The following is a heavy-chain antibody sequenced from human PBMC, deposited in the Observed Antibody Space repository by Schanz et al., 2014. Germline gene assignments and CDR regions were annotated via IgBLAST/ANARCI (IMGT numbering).Heavy chain of an antibody. V-gene: IGHV3-23*01. CDR2: VSASGGGP. CDR1: GFTFSSYA. D-gene: IGHD2-21*01. J-gene: IGHJ4*02. CDR3: AREDCSATSCYFRY. Sequence: EVQLLESGGGLVQPGGSLRLSCAASGFTFSSYAMSWVRQAPGKGLEWVSLVSASGGGPFYADSVKGRFTISRDNSRNTVYLQMSSLRAEDTAVYYCAREDCSATSCYFRYWGQGTLVTVSS.